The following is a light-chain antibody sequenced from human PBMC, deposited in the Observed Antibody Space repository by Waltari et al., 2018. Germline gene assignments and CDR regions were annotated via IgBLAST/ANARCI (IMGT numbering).Light chain of an antibody. J-gene: IGLJ3*02. CDR2: DVS. CDR3: SSYTSSSTWV. V-gene: IGLV2-14*01. CDR1: STAVGGYNY. Sequence: QSALTQPASVSGSPGPSTTLPCTGTSTAVGGYNYVSWYQQHPGKAPKLMIYDVSKLPSGVSNRFSGSKSGNTASLTISGLQAEDEADYYCSSYTSSSTWVFGGGTKLTVL.